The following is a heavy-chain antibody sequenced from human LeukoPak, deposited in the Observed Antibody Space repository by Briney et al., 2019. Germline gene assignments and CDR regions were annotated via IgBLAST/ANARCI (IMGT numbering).Heavy chain of an antibody. J-gene: IGHJ4*02. CDR3: ATGGMAGRVAYFDF. D-gene: IGHD3-16*01. Sequence: ASVKVSCKVSGYTLTELSIHWVRQAPGKGLEWMGGFDTEDGETIYAQKFQGRVTMTEDTSTDTVYMELSSLRSGDTAVYYCATGGMAGRVAYFDFWGQGTLVTVSS. CDR1: GYTLTELS. V-gene: IGHV1-24*01. CDR2: FDTEDGET.